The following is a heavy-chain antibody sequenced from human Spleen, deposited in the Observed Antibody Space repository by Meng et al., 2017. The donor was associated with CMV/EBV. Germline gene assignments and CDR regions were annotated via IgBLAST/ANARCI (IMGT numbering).Heavy chain of an antibody. V-gene: IGHV4-39*07. Sequence: SQTLSLTCTVSGGSISSSSYYWGWIRQPPGKGLEWIGEINHSGSTNYNPSLKSRVTISVDTSKNQFSLKLSSVTAADTAVYYCAREYCNSISCPPWGQGTLVTVSS. CDR2: INHSGST. CDR3: AREYCNSISCPP. CDR1: GGSISSSSYY. D-gene: IGHD2/OR15-2a*01. J-gene: IGHJ5*02.